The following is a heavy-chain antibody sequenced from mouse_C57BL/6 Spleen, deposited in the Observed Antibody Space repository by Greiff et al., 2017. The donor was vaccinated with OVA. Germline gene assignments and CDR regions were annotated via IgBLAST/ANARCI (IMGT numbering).Heavy chain of an antibody. V-gene: IGHV7-3*01. CDR1: GFIFPDYY. Sequence: EVQGVESGGGLVQPGGSLSLSCAASGFIFPDYYMSWVRQPPGKALEWLGFIRNKANGYTTEYSASVKGRFTISRDNSQSILYLQMNALRAEDSATYYCARSRGLFDYWGQGTTLTVSS. CDR3: ARSRGLFDY. CDR2: IRNKANGYTT. J-gene: IGHJ2*01.